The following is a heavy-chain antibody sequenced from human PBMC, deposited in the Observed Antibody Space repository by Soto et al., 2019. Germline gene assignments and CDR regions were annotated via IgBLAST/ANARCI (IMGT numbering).Heavy chain of an antibody. CDR1: GFTFDDYA. CDR2: ISWNSGSI. Sequence: GGSLRLSCAASGFTFDDYAMHWVRQAPGKGLEWVSGISWNSGSIGYADSVKGRFAISRDNAKNSLYLQMNSLRSEDTALYYCAKDMGYDLSPLGYFDYWGQGTLVTVSS. D-gene: IGHD5-12*01. J-gene: IGHJ4*02. CDR3: AKDMGYDLSPLGYFDY. V-gene: IGHV3-9*01.